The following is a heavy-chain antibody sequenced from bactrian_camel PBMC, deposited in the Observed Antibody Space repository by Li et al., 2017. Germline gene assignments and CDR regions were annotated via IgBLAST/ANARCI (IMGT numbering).Heavy chain of an antibody. Sequence: VQLVESGGGSVQAGGSLTLSCTASKFTYGSNCLGWFRQAPGKEREGLAAIYGGGATYTERTYYADSVKGRFTISKENAKNTLHLQMNSLHTKDTATYYCALAEQGATTMRRGPGTQVTVS. J-gene: IGHJ4*01. CDR1: KFTYGSNC. V-gene: IGHV3S1*01. D-gene: IGHD1*01. CDR2: IYGGGATYTERT.